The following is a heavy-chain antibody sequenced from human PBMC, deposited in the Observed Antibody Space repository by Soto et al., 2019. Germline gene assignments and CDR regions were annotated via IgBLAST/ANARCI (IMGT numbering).Heavy chain of an antibody. D-gene: IGHD5-12*01. CDR2: VWYDGGNK. V-gene: IGHV3-33*01. CDR3: VRAAGYSGNDYVYYYGMDV. Sequence: QVQLVESGGGVVQPGRSLRLSCAASGFTFSSYGMHWVRQAPGKGLEWVALVWYDGGNKYYADSVKGRFTISRDNSKNTRYLQMNSPRDEDTAVYYCVRAAGYSGNDYVYYYGMDVWGQGTTVTVSS. CDR1: GFTFSSYG. J-gene: IGHJ6*02.